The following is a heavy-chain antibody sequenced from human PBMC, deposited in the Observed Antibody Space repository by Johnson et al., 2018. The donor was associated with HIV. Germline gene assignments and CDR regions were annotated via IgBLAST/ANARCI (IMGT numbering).Heavy chain of an antibody. D-gene: IGHD4-17*01. Sequence: EVQLVESGGGLVKPGGSLRLSCAASGFTFTNAWMNWVRQAPGKGLEWVGRIKSKAGGGTTDYAAPVKGRFTISRDDSKATLYLQMNSLKTEDTAMYFCTTGTTVPTWDWGQGTMVTVSS. CDR2: IKSKAGGGTT. CDR1: GFTFTNAW. CDR3: TTGTTVPTWD. V-gene: IGHV3-15*01. J-gene: IGHJ3*01.